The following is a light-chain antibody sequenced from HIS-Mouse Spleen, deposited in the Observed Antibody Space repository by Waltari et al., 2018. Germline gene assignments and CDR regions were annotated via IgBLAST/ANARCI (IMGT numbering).Light chain of an antibody. V-gene: IGLV1-40*01. Sequence: QSVLTQPPSVSGAPGQRVTISCTGSSSNIGAGYDVHWYQQLPGTAPKLLIYGNSNRPSGVPDRFAGSKYGTSASLAITGLQAEDEADYYGQSYDSSLSGWVFGGGTKLTVL. CDR3: QSYDSSLSGWV. CDR2: GNS. CDR1: SSNIGAGYD. J-gene: IGLJ3*02.